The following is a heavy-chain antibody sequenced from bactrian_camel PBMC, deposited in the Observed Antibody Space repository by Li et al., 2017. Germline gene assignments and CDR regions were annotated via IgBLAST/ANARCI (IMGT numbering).Heavy chain of an antibody. D-gene: IGHD6*01. Sequence: VQLVESGGGSVQPGGSLTLSCAFTKFSKPSYCLAWFRQVPGKEREGVAAIDRDGSTNYADFVRGRFTVSQDKANKTLYLQMNSLIPEDTAMYYCAPETAPPGIEGGRWCSGWGQGTQVTVS. CDR2: IDRDGST. J-gene: IGHJ4*01. V-gene: IGHV3S9*01. CDR1: KFSKPSYC. CDR3: APETAPPGIEGGRWCSG.